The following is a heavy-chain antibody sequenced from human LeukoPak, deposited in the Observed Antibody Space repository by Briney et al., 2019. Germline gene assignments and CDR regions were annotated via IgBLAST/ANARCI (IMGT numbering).Heavy chain of an antibody. D-gene: IGHD3-22*01. CDR1: GFTFSSYG. V-gene: IGHV3-23*01. Sequence: GGSLRLSCAASGFTFSSYGMSWVRQAPGKGLEWVSGISGSGGSTYYADSVRGRFTISRDNSKNTLYLQMDSLRAEDTAVYYCAKPGYYYDNSGYYAFDYWGQGTLVTVSS. J-gene: IGHJ4*02. CDR3: AKPGYYYDNSGYYAFDY. CDR2: ISGSGGST.